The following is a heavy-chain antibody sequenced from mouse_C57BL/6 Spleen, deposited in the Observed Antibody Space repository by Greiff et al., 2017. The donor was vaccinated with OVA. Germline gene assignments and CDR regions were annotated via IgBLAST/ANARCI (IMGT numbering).Heavy chain of an antibody. D-gene: IGHD2-4*01. Sequence: QVQLQQPGAELVRPGSSVKLSCKASGYTFTSYWMHWVKQRPIQGLEWIGNIYPSDSATHYNQKFKDKATLTVDKSSSTAYMQLSSLTSEDSAVYYCARRGYYDYDGGFDYWGQGTTLTVSS. V-gene: IGHV1-52*01. J-gene: IGHJ2*01. CDR3: ARRGYYDYDGGFDY. CDR1: GYTFTSYW. CDR2: IYPSDSAT.